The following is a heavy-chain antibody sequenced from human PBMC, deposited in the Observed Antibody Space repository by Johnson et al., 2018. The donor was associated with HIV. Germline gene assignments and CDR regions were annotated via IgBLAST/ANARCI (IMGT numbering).Heavy chain of an antibody. V-gene: IGHV3-30*04. CDR3: ARLPSGYSRDGFNI. D-gene: IGHD5-18*01. CDR2: VSYDESSK. CDR1: GFTFRSYP. Sequence: QVLLVESGGGVVQPGGSLRLSCAASGFTFRSYPMNWVRQAPGKGLEWVAFVSYDESSKYYRDSVKGRFPSSRDNSKNKLYLHRNSLRADDSAVYYCARLPSGYSRDGFNIWGQGTMVTFSS. J-gene: IGHJ3*02.